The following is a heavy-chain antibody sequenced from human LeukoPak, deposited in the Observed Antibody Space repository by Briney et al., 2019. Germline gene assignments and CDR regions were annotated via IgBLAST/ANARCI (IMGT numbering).Heavy chain of an antibody. J-gene: IGHJ5*02. Sequence: PSETLSLTCTVSGGSISSSTYYWGWIRQPPGKGLEWIGNIYYSGSTYYSPSPKSRVTISVDTSKNQFSLKLSSVTAADTAVYYCARHGNSGWYSWFDPWGQGTLVTVSS. CDR3: ARHGNSGWYSWFDP. V-gene: IGHV4-39*01. CDR1: GGSISSSTYY. CDR2: IYYSGST. D-gene: IGHD6-19*01.